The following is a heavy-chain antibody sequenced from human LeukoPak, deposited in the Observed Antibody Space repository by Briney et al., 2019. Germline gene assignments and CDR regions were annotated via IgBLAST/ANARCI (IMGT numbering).Heavy chain of an antibody. D-gene: IGHD6-19*01. J-gene: IGHJ4*02. V-gene: IGHV1-2*02. Sequence: ASVKVSCKASGYTFTGYYIHWVRQAPGQGLEWMGWINPNSGGTNYAQKFQGRVTFTRDTSISTAYMELSRLRSDDTAVYYCARASVAGTGSDYWGQGTLVTVSS. CDR3: ARASVAGTGSDY. CDR2: INPNSGGT. CDR1: GYTFTGYY.